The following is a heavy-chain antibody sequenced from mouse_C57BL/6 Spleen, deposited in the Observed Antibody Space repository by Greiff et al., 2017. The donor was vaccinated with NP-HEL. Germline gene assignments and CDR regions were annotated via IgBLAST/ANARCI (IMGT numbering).Heavy chain of an antibody. Sequence: EVQLMESEGGLVQPGSSMKLSCTASGFTFSDYYMAWVRQVPEKGLEWVANINYDGSSTYYLDSLKSRFIISRDNAKNILYLQMSSLKSEDTATYYCARVPTGYAMDYWGQGTSVTVSS. CDR2: INYDGSST. CDR3: ARVPTGYAMDY. CDR1: GFTFSDYY. V-gene: IGHV5-16*01. D-gene: IGHD4-1*02. J-gene: IGHJ4*01.